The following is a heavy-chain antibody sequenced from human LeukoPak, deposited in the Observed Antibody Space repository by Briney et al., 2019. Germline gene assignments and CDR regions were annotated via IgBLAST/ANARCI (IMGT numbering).Heavy chain of an antibody. J-gene: IGHJ6*02. V-gene: IGHV4-39*01. CDR3: AKTWDYYGSGSYPYYYGMDI. D-gene: IGHD3-10*01. CDR2: IYYSGST. Sequence: SETLSLTCTVSGGSISSSSYYWGWIRQLPGKGLEWIGSIYYSGSTYYNPSLKSRVTISVDTSKNQFSLKLSSVTAADTAVYYCAKTWDYYGSGSYPYYYGMDIWGQGTTVTVSS. CDR1: GGSISSSSYY.